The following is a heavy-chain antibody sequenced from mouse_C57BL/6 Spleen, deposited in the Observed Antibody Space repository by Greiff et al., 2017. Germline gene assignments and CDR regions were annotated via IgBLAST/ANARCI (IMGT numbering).Heavy chain of an antibody. J-gene: IGHJ4*01. Sequence: EVKLLESGGGLVQPKGSLKLSCAASGFSFNTYAMNWVRQAPGKGLEWVARIRSKSNNYATYYADSVKDRFTISRDDSESMLYLQMNNLKTEDTAMYYCVRHPEGYAMDYWGQGTSVTVSS. CDR2: IRSKSNNYAT. CDR1: GFSFNTYA. CDR3: VRHPEGYAMDY. V-gene: IGHV10-1*01.